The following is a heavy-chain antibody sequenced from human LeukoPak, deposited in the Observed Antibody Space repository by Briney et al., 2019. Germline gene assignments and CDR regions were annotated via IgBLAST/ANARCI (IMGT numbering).Heavy chain of an antibody. J-gene: IGHJ4*01. CDR2: IDHSGST. CDR1: GGSISTYY. V-gene: IGHV4-59*01. CDR3: ARAYSTTFPFDF. Sequence: SETLSLTCTVSGGSISTYYWTWIRQSPGKGLEWIGYIDHSGSTNYNPSVESRVTMSVDPSKKQFSLRLTSLTEADTAVYYCARAYSTTFPFDFWGPGTLVTVSS. D-gene: IGHD6-13*01.